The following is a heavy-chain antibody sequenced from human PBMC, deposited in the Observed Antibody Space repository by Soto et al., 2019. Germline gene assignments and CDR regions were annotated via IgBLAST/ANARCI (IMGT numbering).Heavy chain of an antibody. J-gene: IGHJ4*02. D-gene: IGHD3-22*01. Sequence: GGSLRLSCAASGFTFSNYGMHWVRQAPGKGLEWVAVIWYDGSNKYYADSVKGRFTISRDNSKNTLYLQMDSLRAEDTAVYYCARGMYDRSGYFDYWGQGT. V-gene: IGHV3-33*01. CDR3: ARGMYDRSGYFDY. CDR1: GFTFSNYG. CDR2: IWYDGSNK.